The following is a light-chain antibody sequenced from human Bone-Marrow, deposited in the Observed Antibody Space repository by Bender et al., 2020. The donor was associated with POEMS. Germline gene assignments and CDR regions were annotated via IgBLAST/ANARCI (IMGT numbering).Light chain of an antibody. CDR2: QVR. Sequence: SALTQPASVSGSPGQSITISCTGGSTDDGSYDYVSWYQHHPGEAPRLIIYQVRHRPSGVSNRFSGSKSGNTASLTISGLQAEDEADYYCSSYTSSSTLVFGGGTRLTVL. CDR1: STDDGSYDY. J-gene: IGLJ3*02. V-gene: IGLV2-14*01. CDR3: SSYTSSSTLV.